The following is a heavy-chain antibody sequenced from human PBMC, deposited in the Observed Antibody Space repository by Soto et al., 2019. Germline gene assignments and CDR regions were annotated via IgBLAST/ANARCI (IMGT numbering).Heavy chain of an antibody. CDR2: INAGNGNT. Sequence: ASVKVSCKASGYTFTSYAIHWVRQAPGQRLEWMGWINAGNGNTKYSQKFQGRVTITRDTSASTAYMELSSLRSEDTAVYYCARPPYGVRKYYFDYWGQGTLVTVSS. CDR1: GYTFTSYA. J-gene: IGHJ4*02. D-gene: IGHD4-17*01. V-gene: IGHV1-3*01. CDR3: ARPPYGVRKYYFDY.